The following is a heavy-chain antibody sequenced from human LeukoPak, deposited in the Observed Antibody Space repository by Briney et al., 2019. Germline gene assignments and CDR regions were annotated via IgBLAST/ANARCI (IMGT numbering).Heavy chain of an antibody. D-gene: IGHD2-21*01. CDR1: GFTFSSYS. CDR2: ISSSSSYI. CDR3: ARDFSLYCGGDCYSYEVWFDP. Sequence: GGSLRLSCAASGFTFSSYSMNWVRQAPGKGQEWVSSISSSSSYIYYADSVEGRFTISRDNAKNSLYLQMNSLRAEDTAVYYCARDFSLYCGGDCYSYEVWFDPWGQGTLVTVSS. J-gene: IGHJ5*02. V-gene: IGHV3-21*01.